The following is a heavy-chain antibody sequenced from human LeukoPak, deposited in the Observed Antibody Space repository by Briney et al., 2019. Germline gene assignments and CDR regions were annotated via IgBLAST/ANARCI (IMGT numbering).Heavy chain of an antibody. CDR3: GKDQNVAAAGVPYDY. Sequence: GGSLRLSCAASGFTFNNYAMSRVRQDPGKGLEWVSAITGSGGNTYYADSVKGRFTISRDNSKNTLYLQMSSLRAEDTAVYYCGKDQNVAAAGVPYDYWGQGTLVTVSS. J-gene: IGHJ4*02. D-gene: IGHD6-13*01. CDR1: GFTFNNYA. CDR2: ITGSGGNT. V-gene: IGHV3-23*01.